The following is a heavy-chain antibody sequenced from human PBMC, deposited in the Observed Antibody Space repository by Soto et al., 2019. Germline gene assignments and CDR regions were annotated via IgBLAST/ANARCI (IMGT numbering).Heavy chain of an antibody. CDR1: GGSISTGVYY. Sequence: QVQLQESGPGLVKPSQTLSLTCTVSGGSISTGVYYWTWIRQHPGKGLEWIGYIYYSGSTYYNPSLKSRVTISVDTSKNQFSLKLSSVTAADTAVYYCARGLSVTLFDNWCQGTLVTVSS. J-gene: IGHJ4*02. V-gene: IGHV4-31*03. CDR2: IYYSGST. D-gene: IGHD4-17*01. CDR3: ARGLSVTLFDN.